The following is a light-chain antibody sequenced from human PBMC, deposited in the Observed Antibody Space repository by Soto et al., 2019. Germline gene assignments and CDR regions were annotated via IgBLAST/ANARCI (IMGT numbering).Light chain of an antibody. J-gene: IGKJ1*01. CDR3: QQYGSSPPRT. V-gene: IGKV3-15*01. CDR2: GAS. CDR1: QSVSSK. Sequence: EIVMAQSPATLSVSPGERATLSCRASQSVSSKLAWYQQKPGQAPRLLIYGASTRATGIPARFSGSGSGTEFTLTISSLQSEDFAVYYCQQYGSSPPRTFGQGTKVE.